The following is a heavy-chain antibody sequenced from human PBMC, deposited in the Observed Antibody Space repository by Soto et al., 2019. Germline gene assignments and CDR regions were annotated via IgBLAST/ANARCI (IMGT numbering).Heavy chain of an antibody. Sequence: SETLSLTCAVYGGSFSGYYWSWIRQPPGKGLEWIGEINHSGSTNYNPSLKSRVTISVXXXXXXFXLXLSXXTAADTAVYYCARGVGPGGWFDPWGQGTLVTVSS. D-gene: IGHD3-10*01. CDR3: ARGVGPGGWFDP. J-gene: IGHJ5*02. CDR1: GGSFSGYY. V-gene: IGHV4-34*01. CDR2: INHSGST.